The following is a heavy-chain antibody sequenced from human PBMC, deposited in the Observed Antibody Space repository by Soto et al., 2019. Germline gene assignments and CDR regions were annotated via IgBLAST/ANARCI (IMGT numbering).Heavy chain of an antibody. J-gene: IGHJ4*02. D-gene: IGHD2-8*01. V-gene: IGHV3-30*09. CDR3: ARRLTETVSALGY. CDR1: GFTFTSFA. Sequence: QVQLVESGGGVVQTGASLRLSCSASGFTFTSFAIHWVRQAPGKGLEWVAVISENGVNKYSAASVRGRFVNSRDNSKNTVELEMNSLRPEDTAVYFWARRLTETVSALGYWGQGTLVSVSS. CDR2: ISENGVNK.